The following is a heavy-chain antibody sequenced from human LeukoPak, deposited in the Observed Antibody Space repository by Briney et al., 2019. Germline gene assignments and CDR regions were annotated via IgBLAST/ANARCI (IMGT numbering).Heavy chain of an antibody. CDR1: GFTLSSYA. Sequence: GGSLRLSCAASGFTLSSYAMSWVRQAPGKGLEWVSAISGSGGSTYYADSVKGRFTISRDNSKNTLYLQMNSLRAEDTAVYYCAKGASYSSSWYDPGYYGMDVWGQGTTVTVSS. CDR3: AKGASYSSSWYDPGYYGMDV. CDR2: ISGSGGST. D-gene: IGHD6-13*01. J-gene: IGHJ6*02. V-gene: IGHV3-23*01.